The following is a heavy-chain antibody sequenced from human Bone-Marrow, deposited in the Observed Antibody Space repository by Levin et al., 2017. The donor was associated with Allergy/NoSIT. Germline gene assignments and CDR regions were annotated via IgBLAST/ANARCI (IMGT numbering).Heavy chain of an antibody. J-gene: IGHJ5*02. V-gene: IGHV1-2*02. CDR1: GYTFTNYY. D-gene: IGHD2-15*01. CDR2: INPNTGGT. Sequence: ASVKVSCKASGYTFTNYYIQWVRQAPGQGLEWMGWINPNTGGTNYAQKFQGRVTMTTDKSISTAYMEVSRLRSDEPAVYYGARGGGRYCSADRWYEDNWFDPWGQGTLVTVSS. CDR3: ARGGGRYCSADRWYEDNWFDP.